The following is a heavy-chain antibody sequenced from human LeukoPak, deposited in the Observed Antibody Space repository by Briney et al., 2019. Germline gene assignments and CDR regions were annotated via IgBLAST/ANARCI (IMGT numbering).Heavy chain of an antibody. CDR3: ARGLLWFGELFPNWFDP. J-gene: IGHJ5*02. D-gene: IGHD3-10*01. V-gene: IGHV4-61*02. Sequence: SETLSLTCTVSGGSISSGSYYWSWIRQPAGKGLDWIGRIYTSGSTNYNPSLKSRVTISVDTSKNQFSLKLSSVTAADTAVYYCARGLLWFGELFPNWFDPWGQGTLVTVSS. CDR2: IYTSGST. CDR1: GGSISSGSYY.